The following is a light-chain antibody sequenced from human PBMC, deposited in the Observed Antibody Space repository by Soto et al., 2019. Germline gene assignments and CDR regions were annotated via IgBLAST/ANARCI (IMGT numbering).Light chain of an antibody. J-gene: IGKJ4*01. CDR3: QQYHTWPIT. CDR1: QGVIRK. Sequence: EIVMPQSPATLSVAPGVRVPLSCRASQGVIRKLAWYQHKSGQAPRLLISGASAGATGIPARFSGSGSGTEFTLTISSLQSEDCAIYYCQQYHTWPITFGGGTKVEIK. CDR2: GAS. V-gene: IGKV3-15*01.